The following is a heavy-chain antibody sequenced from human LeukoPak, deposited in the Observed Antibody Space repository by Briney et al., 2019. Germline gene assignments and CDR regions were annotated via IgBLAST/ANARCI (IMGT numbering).Heavy chain of an antibody. V-gene: IGHV4-59*01. J-gene: IGHJ6*02. CDR3: ARESTTWAIGYYYYGMDV. D-gene: IGHD1-7*01. Sequence: PSDTLSLTCTISGGSISSYYWSWIRQPRGKGLEWIGYIYYSGSTNYNPSLKSRVTISVDTSKNQFSLKLSSVTAADTAVYYCARESTTWAIGYYYYGMDVWGQGTTVTVSS. CDR2: IYYSGST. CDR1: GGSISSYY.